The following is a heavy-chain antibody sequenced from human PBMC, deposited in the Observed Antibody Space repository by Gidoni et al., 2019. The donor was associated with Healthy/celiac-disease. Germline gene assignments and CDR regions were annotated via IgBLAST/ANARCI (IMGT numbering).Heavy chain of an antibody. CDR1: GFTVSSNY. J-gene: IGHJ6*02. Sequence: EVQLVESGGGLVQPGGSLRLSCAASGFTVSSNYMSWVRQAPGKGLEWVSVIYSGGSTYYADSVKGRFTISRDNSKNTLYLQMNSLRAEDTAVYYCARATVTTQEHYYGMDVWGQGTTVTVSS. V-gene: IGHV3-66*01. CDR3: ARATVTTQEHYYGMDV. D-gene: IGHD4-17*01. CDR2: IYSGGST.